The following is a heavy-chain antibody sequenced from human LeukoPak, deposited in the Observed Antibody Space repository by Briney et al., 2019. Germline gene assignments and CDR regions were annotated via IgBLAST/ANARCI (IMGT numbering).Heavy chain of an antibody. D-gene: IGHD3-10*01. CDR1: GGSISSSSYY. CDR2: IYYSGST. Sequence: PSETLSLTCTVSGGSISSSSYYWGWIRQPPGKGLEWIGSIYYSGSTYYNPSLKSRVTISVDTSKNQFSLKLSSVTAADTAVYYCARGSYYGSGSLYYYYYYMDVWGKGTTVTISS. CDR3: ARGSYYGSGSLYYYYYYMDV. V-gene: IGHV4-39*07. J-gene: IGHJ6*03.